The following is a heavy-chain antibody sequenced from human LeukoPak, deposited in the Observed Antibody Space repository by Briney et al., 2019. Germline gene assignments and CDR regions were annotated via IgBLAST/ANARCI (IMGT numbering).Heavy chain of an antibody. CDR2: ISASSSVI. V-gene: IGHV3-48*01. D-gene: IGHD2-2*01. CDR3: ARPKIPASQDFDY. J-gene: IGHJ4*02. CDR1: GFTFSSYS. Sequence: GSLRLSCAASGFTFSSYSMNWVRQAPGKGLEWVSYISASSSVIYYADSVKGRFTISRDNAKNSVYLQMNSLRAEDTAVYYCARPKIPASQDFDYWGQGTLVSVSS.